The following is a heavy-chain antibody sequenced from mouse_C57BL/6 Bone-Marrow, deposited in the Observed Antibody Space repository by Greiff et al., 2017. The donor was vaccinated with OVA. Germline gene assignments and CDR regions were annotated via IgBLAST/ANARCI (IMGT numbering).Heavy chain of an antibody. CDR3: ARREGGYYPDYFDY. J-gene: IGHJ2*01. V-gene: IGHV1-31*01. D-gene: IGHD2-3*01. Sequence: VQLKESGPELVKPGASVKISCKASGYSFTGYYMHWVKQSHGNILDWIGYIYPYNGVSSYNQKFKGKATLTVDKSSSTAYMELRSLTSEDSAVYYYARREGGYYPDYFDYWGQGTTLTVSS. CDR2: IYPYNGVS. CDR1: GYSFTGYY.